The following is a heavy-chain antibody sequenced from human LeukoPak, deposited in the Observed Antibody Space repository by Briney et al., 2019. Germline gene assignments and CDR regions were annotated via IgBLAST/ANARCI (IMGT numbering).Heavy chain of an antibody. CDR2: INPSGGST. CDR1: GYTFTSYY. Sequence: ASVKVSCKASGYTFTSYYMHWVRQAPGQGLEWMGIINPSGGSTSYAQKFQGRVTMTRDTSPSTVYMELSSLRSEDTAVYYCAREGDDYGDYRYFDYWGQGTLVTVSS. D-gene: IGHD4-17*01. J-gene: IGHJ4*02. CDR3: AREGDDYGDYRYFDY. V-gene: IGHV1-46*01.